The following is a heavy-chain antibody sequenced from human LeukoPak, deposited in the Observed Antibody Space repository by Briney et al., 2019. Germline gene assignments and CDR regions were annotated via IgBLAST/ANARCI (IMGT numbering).Heavy chain of an antibody. D-gene: IGHD2-21*02. CDR2: IYYSGST. CDR3: ARGSSDCGGDCYGAFDI. J-gene: IGHJ3*02. Sequence: PSQTLSLTCTVSGGSISSGDYYWSWIRQPPGKGPEWIGYIYYSGSTYYNPSLKSRVTISVDTSKNQFSLKLSSVTAADTAVYYCARGSSDCGGDCYGAFDIWGQGTMVTVSS. V-gene: IGHV4-30-4*01. CDR1: GGSISSGDYY.